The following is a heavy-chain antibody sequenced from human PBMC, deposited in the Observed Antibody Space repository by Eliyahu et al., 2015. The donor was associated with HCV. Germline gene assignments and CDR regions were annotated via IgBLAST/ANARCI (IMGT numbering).Heavy chain of an antibody. J-gene: IGHJ6*02. CDR3: ARICGGDCYGGHYYGMDV. CDR1: GGTFSSYA. V-gene: IGHV1-69*01. D-gene: IGHD2-21*02. CDR2: IIPIFGTA. Sequence: QVQLVQSGAEVKKPGSSVKVSCKASGGTFSSYAISWVRQAPGQGLEWMGGIIPIFGTANYAQKFQGRVTITADESTSTAYMELSSLRSEDTAVYYCARICGGDCYGGHYYGMDVWGQGTTVTVSS.